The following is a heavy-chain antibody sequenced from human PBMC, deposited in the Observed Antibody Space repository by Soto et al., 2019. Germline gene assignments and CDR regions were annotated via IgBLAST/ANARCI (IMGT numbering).Heavy chain of an antibody. Sequence: GASVKVSCKASGGTFSSYAISWVRQAPGQGLEWMGGIIPIFGTANYAQKFQGRVTITADKSTSTAYMELSSLRSEDTAVYYCARGMEVGEYEGNFDYWGQGTLVTVSS. V-gene: IGHV1-69*06. J-gene: IGHJ4*02. D-gene: IGHD4-17*01. CDR1: GGTFSSYA. CDR2: IIPIFGTA. CDR3: ARGMEVGEYEGNFDY.